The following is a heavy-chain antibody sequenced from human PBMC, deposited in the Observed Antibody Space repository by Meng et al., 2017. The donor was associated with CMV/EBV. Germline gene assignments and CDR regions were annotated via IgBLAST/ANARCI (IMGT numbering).Heavy chain of an antibody. J-gene: IGHJ4*02. CDR1: VYTFTSYG. V-gene: IGHV1-18*01. CDR2: ISAYNGNT. D-gene: IGHD2-21*01. CDR3: ARGCGGDCSGFFDY. Sequence: KPSVYTFTSYGISWVRQAPGQVLEWMGWISAYNGNTNYAQKLQGRVTMTTDTSTSTAYMELRSLRSDDTAVYYCARGCGGDCSGFFDYWGQGTLVTVSS.